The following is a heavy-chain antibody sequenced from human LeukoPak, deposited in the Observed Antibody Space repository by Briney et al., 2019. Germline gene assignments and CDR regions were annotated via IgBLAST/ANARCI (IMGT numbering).Heavy chain of an antibody. J-gene: IGHJ4*02. V-gene: IGHV3-30*02. CDR1: EFTFSTYG. CDR3: AKEIWPTVTTPGHTYFDY. D-gene: IGHD4-17*01. Sequence: PGGSLRLSCAASEFTFSTYGMHWVRQAPGKGLEWVALGRFTISRDNSKNTLYLQMNSLRAEDTAVFFCAKEIWPTVTTPGHTYFDYWGQGTLVTISS.